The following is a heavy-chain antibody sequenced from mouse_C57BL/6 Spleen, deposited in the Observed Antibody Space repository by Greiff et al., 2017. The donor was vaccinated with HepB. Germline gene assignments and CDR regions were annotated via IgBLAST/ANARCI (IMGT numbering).Heavy chain of an antibody. D-gene: IGHD2-1*01. CDR2: FYPGSGSI. Sequence: VQLQQSGAELVKPGASVKLSCKASGYTFTEYTIHWVKQRSGQGLEWIGWFYPGSGSIKYNEKFKDKATLTADKSSSTVYMELSRLTSEDSAVYFCARQGAPIYYGNYVSWFAYWGQGTLVTVSA. CDR3: ARQGAPIYYGNYVSWFAY. CDR1: GYTFTEYT. J-gene: IGHJ3*01. V-gene: IGHV1-62-2*01.